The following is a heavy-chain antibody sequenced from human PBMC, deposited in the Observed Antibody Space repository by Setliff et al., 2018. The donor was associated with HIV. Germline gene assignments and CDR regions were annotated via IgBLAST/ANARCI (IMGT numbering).Heavy chain of an antibody. D-gene: IGHD2-15*01. CDR1: GFSFSSYE. V-gene: IGHV3-48*03. J-gene: IGHJ6*03. CDR3: AGAGVVEGYYYYYMDV. CDR2: ISSSGNTI. Sequence: GGSLRLSCAASGFSFSSYEMNWVRQAPGKGLEWISYISSSGNTIYYADSVKGRFTISRDNAKNSLYLQMSSLRAEDTAVYYCAGAGVVEGYYYYYMDVWGKGTTVTVSS.